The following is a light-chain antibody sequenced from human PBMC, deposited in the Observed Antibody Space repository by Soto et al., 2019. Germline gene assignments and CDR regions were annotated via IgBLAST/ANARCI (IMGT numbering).Light chain of an antibody. J-gene: IGLJ1*01. CDR3: SSYTSSSTYV. V-gene: IGLV2-14*01. CDR2: DVS. Sequence: QSALTQPASVSGSPGQSITISCTGTSSDVGGYNYVSWYQQHPGKAPKHMIYDVSNRPSGVSNRFSGSKSGNTASLTISGLQAEDAADYYCSSYTSSSTYVFGTGTKLTVL. CDR1: SSDVGGYNY.